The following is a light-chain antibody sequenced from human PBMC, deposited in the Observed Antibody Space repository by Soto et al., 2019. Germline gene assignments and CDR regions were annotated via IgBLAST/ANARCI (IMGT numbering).Light chain of an antibody. J-gene: IGKJ4*01. V-gene: IGKV1-13*02. CDR2: DAS. Sequence: AIQLTQSPSSLPASVGDRVIITCRASQDIRSALAWYQQKPGKAHKLLIYDASSLESGVPSRFSGSGSGTDCTLTISSLRPEDIATYFCQQFKSYTLTFGGGNKVEIK. CDR3: QQFKSYTLT. CDR1: QDIRSA.